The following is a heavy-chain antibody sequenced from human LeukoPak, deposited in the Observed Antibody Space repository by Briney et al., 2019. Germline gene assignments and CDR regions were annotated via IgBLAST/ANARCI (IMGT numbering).Heavy chain of an antibody. V-gene: IGHV3-23*01. CDR1: GFTFSSYA. CDR2: ISGSGGST. Sequence: PGGSLRLSCAASGFTFSSYAMSWVRQAPGKGLEWVSAISGSGGSTYYADSVKGRFTISRDNSKNTLYLQMNSLRAEDTAVYYCAKDGEASRYFDWFLSWFDPWGQGTLVTVSS. CDR3: AKDGEASRYFDWFLSWFDP. J-gene: IGHJ5*02. D-gene: IGHD3-9*01.